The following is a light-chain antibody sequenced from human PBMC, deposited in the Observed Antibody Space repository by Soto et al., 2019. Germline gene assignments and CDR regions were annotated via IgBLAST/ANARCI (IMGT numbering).Light chain of an antibody. V-gene: IGKV3-20*01. Sequence: VLTQSPGTLSLSPGDRATLSCRASQSVSSSYLAWYQQKPGQAPRLLIYGASTRATGTPDRFSGDGSVTHFTLTISRLEAEDFVMYYCQQYGSSPITFGQGTRLEI. CDR1: QSVSSSY. J-gene: IGKJ5*01. CDR3: QQYGSSPIT. CDR2: GAS.